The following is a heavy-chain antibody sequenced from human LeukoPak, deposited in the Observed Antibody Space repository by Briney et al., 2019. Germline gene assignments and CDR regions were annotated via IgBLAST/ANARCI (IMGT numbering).Heavy chain of an antibody. CDR1: GFTFTSYA. CDR2: ISGSGGHT. V-gene: IGHV3-23*01. J-gene: IGHJ2*01. Sequence: GGSLRLSCTASGFTFTSYAMTWVRQAPGKGLEWVSGISGSGGHTYNANSVEGRFTISRDNSKNTVSLQLSSLRVEDTAVYFCAKDREDSAMISGVFDLWGRGTLVTVSS. CDR3: AKDREDSAMISGVFDL. D-gene: IGHD5-18*01.